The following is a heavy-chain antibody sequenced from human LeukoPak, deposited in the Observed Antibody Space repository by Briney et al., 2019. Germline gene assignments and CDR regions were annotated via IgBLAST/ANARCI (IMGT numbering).Heavy chain of an antibody. CDR3: AREAAAGNPFDY. Sequence: PSETLSLTCTVSGGSISSYYWSWIRQPPGKGLEWIGEINHSGSTNYNPSLKSRVTISVDTSKSQFSLKLSSVTAADTAVYYCAREAAAGNPFDYWGQGTLVTVSS. D-gene: IGHD6-13*01. CDR1: GGSISSYY. V-gene: IGHV4-34*01. J-gene: IGHJ4*02. CDR2: INHSGST.